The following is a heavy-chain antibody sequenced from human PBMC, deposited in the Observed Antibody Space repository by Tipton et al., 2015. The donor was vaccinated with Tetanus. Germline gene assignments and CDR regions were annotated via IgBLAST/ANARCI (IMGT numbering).Heavy chain of an antibody. J-gene: IGHJ4*02. Sequence: SLRLSCVGSGFMFSSYWMSWVRQAPGTGLVWVARINSDGSARSYADSVKGRFTISRDTAKDTLHLQMNSLRVEDTAVYYCVREDIVSRIYAVFDHWGQGSLVTVSS. CDR3: VREDIVSRIYAVFDH. CDR1: GFMFSSYW. V-gene: IGHV3-74*01. D-gene: IGHD2-2*01. CDR2: INSDGSAR.